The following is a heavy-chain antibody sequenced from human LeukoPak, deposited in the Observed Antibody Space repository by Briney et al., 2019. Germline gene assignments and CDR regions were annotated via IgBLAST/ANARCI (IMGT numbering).Heavy chain of an antibody. CDR1: GGTFSSYT. Sequence: GSSVKVSCKASGGTFSSYTISWVRRAPGQGLEWMGRIIPILGIANYAQKFQGRVTITADKSTSTAYMELSSLRSEDTAVYYCARDRVDYYDSSGYYDWAEYFQHWGQGTLVTVSS. V-gene: IGHV1-69*04. CDR2: IIPILGIA. CDR3: ARDRVDYYDSSGYYDWAEYFQH. J-gene: IGHJ1*01. D-gene: IGHD3-22*01.